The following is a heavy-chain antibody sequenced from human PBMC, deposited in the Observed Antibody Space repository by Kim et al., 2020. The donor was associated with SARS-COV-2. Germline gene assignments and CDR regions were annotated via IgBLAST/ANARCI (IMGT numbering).Heavy chain of an antibody. J-gene: IGHJ4*02. Sequence: GRSTSYADTVKGRFTSSRDNAKNTLYMQMNSLRAENTAVYYCASGLTPGQYWGQGTLVTVSS. V-gene: IGHV3-74*01. CDR2: GRST. CDR3: ASGLTPGQY. D-gene: IGHD2-15*01.